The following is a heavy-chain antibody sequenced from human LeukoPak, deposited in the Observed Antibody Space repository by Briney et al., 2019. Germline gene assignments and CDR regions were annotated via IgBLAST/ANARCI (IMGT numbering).Heavy chain of an antibody. V-gene: IGHV3-30*02. Sequence: GGSLRLSCAASGFTFSSYGMHWVRQAPGKGLEWVAFIRYDGSNKYYADSVKGRFTISRDNSKNTLYLQMNSLRAEDTAVYYCANGYYYDSRQVAFDIWGQGTMVTVSS. CDR1: GFTFSSYG. J-gene: IGHJ3*02. D-gene: IGHD3-22*01. CDR2: IRYDGSNK. CDR3: ANGYYYDSRQVAFDI.